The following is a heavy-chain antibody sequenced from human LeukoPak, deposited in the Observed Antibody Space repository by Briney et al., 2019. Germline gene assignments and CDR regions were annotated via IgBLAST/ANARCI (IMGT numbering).Heavy chain of an antibody. D-gene: IGHD4-23*01. CDR2: INSDGSKT. CDR3: ASEVRWQRDY. CDR1: GFTFSTYW. V-gene: IGHV3-74*01. J-gene: IGHJ4*02. Sequence: GGSLRLSCAASGFTFSTYWMHWVRHAPGKGLVWVSRINSDGSKTYYADSVKGRFTISRDNAKNTLYLQMNSLRAEDTAVYYCASEVRWQRDYGGQRTLGTVSA.